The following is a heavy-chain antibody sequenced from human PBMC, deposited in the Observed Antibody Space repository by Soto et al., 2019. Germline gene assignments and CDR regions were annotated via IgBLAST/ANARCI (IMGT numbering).Heavy chain of an antibody. D-gene: IGHD5-12*01. Sequence: EVQLVESGGVSVQPGGSLRLSCTASGFTLSNYWMHWVRQAPGKGLVWVSRINTDGSTTTYADSVKGRFTISRDSAKNTLYLQMNSLRDEDTAVYYCVRIRRGDGYTFGYWGQGTLVTVSS. CDR1: GFTLSNYW. CDR3: VRIRRGDGYTFGY. J-gene: IGHJ4*02. CDR2: INTDGSTT. V-gene: IGHV3-74*01.